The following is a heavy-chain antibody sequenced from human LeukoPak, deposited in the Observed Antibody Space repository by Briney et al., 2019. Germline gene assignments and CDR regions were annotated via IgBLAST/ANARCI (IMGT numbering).Heavy chain of an antibody. D-gene: IGHD3-22*01. CDR2: ISNGNTE. CDR1: GFTFSGYG. CDR3: ARSQGGTMSLRHFDL. Sequence: GGFLRLSCAASGFTFSGYGINWVRLAPGKGLEWVSMISNGNTEHYADSVKGRFTVSRDNARNSAYLQMNSLRDEDTAMYYCARSQGGTMSLRHFDLWGRGTLVTVSS. V-gene: IGHV3-48*02. J-gene: IGHJ2*01.